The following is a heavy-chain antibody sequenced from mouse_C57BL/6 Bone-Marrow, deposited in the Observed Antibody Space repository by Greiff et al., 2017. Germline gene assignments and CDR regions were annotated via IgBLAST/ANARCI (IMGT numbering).Heavy chain of an antibody. D-gene: IGHD1-1*01. CDR1: GYTFTSYW. J-gene: IGHJ4*01. CDR3: ARRGSTVVPYYYAMDY. V-gene: IGHV1-69*01. Sequence: QVQLQQPGAELVMPGASVKLSCKASGYTFTSYWMHWVKQRPGQGLEWIGEIDPSDSYTNYNQKFKGKSTLTVDKSSSTAYMQLSSLTSEDSAVYYCARRGSTVVPYYYAMDYWGQGTSVTVSS. CDR2: IDPSDSYT.